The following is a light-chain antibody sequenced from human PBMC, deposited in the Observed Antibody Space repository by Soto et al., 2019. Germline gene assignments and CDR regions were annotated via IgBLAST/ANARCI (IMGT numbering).Light chain of an antibody. CDR2: VAS. V-gene: IGKV1-9*01. J-gene: IGKJ5*01. Sequence: IQLTQTPSSLSASVGDRVTINCRASQAISNYLAWYQQQPWKAPNLLSYVASTLHSGVPSRVSGSVSGTDFARTINSLQPADFALYYYHQVNSYVYIFCQPTPLEIK. CDR3: HQVNSYVYI. CDR1: QAISNY.